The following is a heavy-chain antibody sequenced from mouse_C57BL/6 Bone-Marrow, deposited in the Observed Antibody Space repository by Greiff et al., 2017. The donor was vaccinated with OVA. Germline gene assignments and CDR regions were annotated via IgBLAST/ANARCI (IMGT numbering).Heavy chain of an antibody. CDR3: ARYRYYGSSHWYFDV. CDR1: GFTFTDYY. D-gene: IGHD1-1*01. Sequence: DVKLVESGGGLVQPGGSLSLSCAASGFTFTDYYMSWVRQPPGKALEWLGFLRNKANGYTTEYSASVKGRFTISRDNSQSILYLQMNALRAEDSATYYCARYRYYGSSHWYFDVWGTGTTVTVSS. J-gene: IGHJ1*03. V-gene: IGHV7-3*01. CDR2: LRNKANGYTT.